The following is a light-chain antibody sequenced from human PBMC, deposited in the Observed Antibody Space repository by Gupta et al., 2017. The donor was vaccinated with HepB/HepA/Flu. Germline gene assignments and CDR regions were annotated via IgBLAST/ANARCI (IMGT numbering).Light chain of an antibody. CDR3: HQYGSPPRT. Sequence: EIVLPQSAGTLSLSPGERATLSCRASRSINSNFLAWYQQKPGQAPSLLIYGVSTRATGIPDRFSGSGSGTDFTLIISRLEPEDFAVYYCHQYGSPPRTFGQGTKVEIK. CDR2: GVS. V-gene: IGKV3-20*01. J-gene: IGKJ1*01. CDR1: RSINSNF.